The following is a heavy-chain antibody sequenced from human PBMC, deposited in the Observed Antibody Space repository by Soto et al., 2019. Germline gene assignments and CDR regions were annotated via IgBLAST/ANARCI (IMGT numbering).Heavy chain of an antibody. Sequence: PGGSLRLSCVASGFTFSSCGMHWVRQAPGKGLEWVAIISYDGSNTYYADSVKGRFTISRDNSKNTLYLQMNSLRAEDTAVYYCARPITVTTGPVDYWGQGTLVTVSS. CDR3: ARPITVTTGPVDY. CDR1: GFTFSSCG. D-gene: IGHD4-17*01. J-gene: IGHJ4*02. CDR2: ISYDGSNT. V-gene: IGHV3-30*03.